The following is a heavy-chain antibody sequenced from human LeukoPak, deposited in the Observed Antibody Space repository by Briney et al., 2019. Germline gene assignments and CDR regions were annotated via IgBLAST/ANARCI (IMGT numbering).Heavy chain of an antibody. CDR2: INSDGSST. CDR1: GFTFSSYE. J-gene: IGHJ3*01. CDR3: VRNAAMAADV. D-gene: IGHD5-18*01. Sequence: GGSLRLSCAASGFTFSSYEMNWVRQAPGKGLEWVSRINSDGSSTTYADSVKGRFTITRDNAKNTLFLQMSSLRADDTAVYYCVRNAAMAADVWGQGTMVTVSS. V-gene: IGHV3-74*01.